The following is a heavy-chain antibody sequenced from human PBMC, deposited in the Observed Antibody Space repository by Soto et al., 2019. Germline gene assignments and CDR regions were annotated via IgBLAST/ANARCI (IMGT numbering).Heavy chain of an antibody. D-gene: IGHD2-15*01. CDR1: GYSFTTYW. J-gene: IGHJ4*02. CDR3: TRSRGYCSANSCLDFDY. CDR2: FYPGDSNI. V-gene: IGHV5-51*01. Sequence: GESLKISCKGSGYSFTTYWIGRVRQMPGRGLEWMGMFYPGDSNIKYSPSFQGRVTISADKSISTAYLQWSSLKASDTAMYYCTRSRGYCSANSCLDFDYWGQGTLVTVSS.